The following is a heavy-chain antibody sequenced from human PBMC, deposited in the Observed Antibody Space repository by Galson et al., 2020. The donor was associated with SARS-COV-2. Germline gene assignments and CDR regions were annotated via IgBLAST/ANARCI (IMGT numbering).Heavy chain of an antibody. V-gene: IGHV3-74*01. D-gene: IGHD2-8*02. CDR2: ISHAGRST. CDR3: ARGYSVVYANAFDI. Sequence: GESLKLSCAASGFTFRHYWLHWLRQVPGKGPVWVSRISHAGRSTLFADSVKGRCTISRDSAKNTLYLEMNSLSVDDTAVYHCARGYSVVYANAFDIWGQGTMVTVSS. J-gene: IGHJ3*02. CDR1: GFTFRHYW.